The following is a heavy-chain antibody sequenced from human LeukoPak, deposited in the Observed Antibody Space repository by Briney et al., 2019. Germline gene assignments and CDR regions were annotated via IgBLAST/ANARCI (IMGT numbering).Heavy chain of an antibody. Sequence: GGSLRLSCAASGFTFSSYGMPWVRQAPGKGLEWVAVIWYDGSNKYYADSVKGRFTISRDNSKNTLYLQMNSLRAEDTAVYYCARTGVRSFDYYFDYWGQGTLVTVSS. J-gene: IGHJ4*02. V-gene: IGHV3-33*01. CDR1: GFTFSSYG. D-gene: IGHD3-9*01. CDR2: IWYDGSNK. CDR3: ARTGVRSFDYYFDY.